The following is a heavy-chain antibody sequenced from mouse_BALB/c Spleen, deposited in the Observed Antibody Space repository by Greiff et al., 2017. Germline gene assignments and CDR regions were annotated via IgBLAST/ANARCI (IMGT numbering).Heavy chain of an antibody. D-gene: IGHD2-4*01. CDR3: ARLYYDYGYAMDY. V-gene: IGHV1-66*01. CDR2: IYPGNVNT. Sequence: QVQLQQPGAELVKPGASVKLSCKASGYTFTSYYIHWVKQRPGQGLEWIGWIYPGNVNTNYNEKFKGKATLTADKSSGTAYMQLSSLTSDDSAVYFCARLYYDYGYAMDYWGQGTSVTVSS. J-gene: IGHJ4*01. CDR1: GYTFTSYY.